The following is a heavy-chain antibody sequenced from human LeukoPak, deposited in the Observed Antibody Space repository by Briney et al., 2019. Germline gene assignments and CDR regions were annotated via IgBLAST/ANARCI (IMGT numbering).Heavy chain of an antibody. CDR3: ARGRLYNAFDI. J-gene: IGHJ3*02. V-gene: IGHV3-53*01. Sequence: GGSLRLSCAASGFTFSSNYMSWVRQAPGKGLEWVSVIYSGGSTYYADSVKGRFTISRDNSKNTLYLQMNSLRAEETAVYYCARGRLYNAFDIWGQGTMVTVSS. D-gene: IGHD3-16*01. CDR1: GFTFSSNY. CDR2: IYSGGST.